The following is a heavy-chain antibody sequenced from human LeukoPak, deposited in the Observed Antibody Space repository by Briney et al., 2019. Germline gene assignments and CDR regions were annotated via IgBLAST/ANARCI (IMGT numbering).Heavy chain of an antibody. V-gene: IGHV4-39*07. CDR3: ARVPGPPFISSSWFDY. CDR2: IYYSGST. J-gene: IGHJ4*02. CDR1: GGSISSSSYY. D-gene: IGHD6-13*01. Sequence: SETLSLTCTVSGGSISSSSYYWGWIRQPPGKGLEWIGSIYYSGSTYYNPSLKSRVTISVDTSKNQFSLKLSSVTAADTAVYYCARVPGPPFISSSWFDYWGQGTLVTVSS.